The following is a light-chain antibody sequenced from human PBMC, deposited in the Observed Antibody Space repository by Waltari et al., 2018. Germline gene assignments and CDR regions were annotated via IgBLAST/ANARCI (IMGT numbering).Light chain of an antibody. CDR1: QNIGDF. J-gene: IGKJ1*01. Sequence: DIQMTQSPSSLSASVGDRVTITCRASQNIGDFLNWYQQKPGKAPKSLIYAVSNLQSGVPSRFSGSESGTYFTLTISSLQPEDFAIYHCQQSYNTPWTFGQGTKVEIK. CDR2: AVS. V-gene: IGKV1-39*01. CDR3: QQSYNTPWT.